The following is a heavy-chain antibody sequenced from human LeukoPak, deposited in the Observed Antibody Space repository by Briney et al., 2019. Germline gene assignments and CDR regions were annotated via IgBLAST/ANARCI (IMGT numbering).Heavy chain of an antibody. CDR1: GFTFSSYA. CDR2: IRGSGGST. Sequence: GGSLRLSCAASGFTFSSYAMSWVRQAPGKGLEWVSAIRGSGGSTYYADSVKGRFTISRDNSKNTLYLQMNSLRAEDTAVYYCAKDRTTYYDFWSGYYSGGFDYWGQGTLVTVSS. CDR3: AKDRTTYYDFWSGYYSGGFDY. D-gene: IGHD3-3*01. J-gene: IGHJ4*02. V-gene: IGHV3-23*01.